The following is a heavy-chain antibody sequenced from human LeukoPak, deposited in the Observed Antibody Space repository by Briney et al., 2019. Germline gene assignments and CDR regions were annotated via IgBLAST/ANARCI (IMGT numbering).Heavy chain of an antibody. CDR2: INSDGSST. D-gene: IGHD1-1*01. CDR1: EFSVSHNY. Sequence: GGALRLSCAASEFSVSHNYMSWVRQAPGKGLVWVSRINSDGSSTSYADSVKGRFTISRDNAKNTLYLQMNSLRAEDTAVYYCARVSGWNPFDYWGQGTLVTVSS. J-gene: IGHJ4*02. V-gene: IGHV3-74*01. CDR3: ARVSGWNPFDY.